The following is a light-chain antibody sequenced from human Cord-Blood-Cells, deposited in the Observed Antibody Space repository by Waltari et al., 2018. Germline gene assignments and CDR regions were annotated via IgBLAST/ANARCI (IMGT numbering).Light chain of an antibody. J-gene: IGLJ2*01. Sequence: SVLPPPLSASGTPGQRVTISSSGSSSTIGIPSVYWYQQLPGTAPKLLIYRNNQRPSGVPDRFSGSKSGTSASLAISGLRSEDEADYYCAAWDDSLSGRVFGGGTKLTVL. CDR2: RNN. CDR1: SSTIGIPS. V-gene: IGLV1-47*01. CDR3: AAWDDSLSGRV.